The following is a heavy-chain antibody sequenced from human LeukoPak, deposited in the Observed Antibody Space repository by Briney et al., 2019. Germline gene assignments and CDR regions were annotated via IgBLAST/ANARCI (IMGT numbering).Heavy chain of an antibody. J-gene: IGHJ5*02. CDR1: GYSFASYW. Sequence: GESLKISCKGSGYSFASYWIGWVRQKPGKGLEWMGIIYLGDSDARYSPSFQGQVTFSADKSITTAYLQWRSLKASDTAMYYCARRGHYFGSGSYTDVDEWFDPWGQGTLVIVSS. V-gene: IGHV5-51*01. CDR3: ARRGHYFGSGSYTDVDEWFDP. D-gene: IGHD3-10*01. CDR2: IYLGDSDA.